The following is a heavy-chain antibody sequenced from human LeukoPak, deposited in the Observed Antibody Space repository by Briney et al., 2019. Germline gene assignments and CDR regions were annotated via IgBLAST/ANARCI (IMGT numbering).Heavy chain of an antibody. J-gene: IGHJ5*02. D-gene: IGHD4-17*01. CDR3: ARVWGSTVTTWFDP. Sequence: PSETLSLTCTVSGGSISSGGYYWSWIRQHPGKGLEWIGYIYYSGSTYYNPSLKSRVTISVDTSKNQFSLKLSSVTAADTAVYYCARVWGSTVTTWFDPWGQGTLVTVSS. CDR2: IYYSGST. V-gene: IGHV4-31*03. CDR1: GGSISSGGYY.